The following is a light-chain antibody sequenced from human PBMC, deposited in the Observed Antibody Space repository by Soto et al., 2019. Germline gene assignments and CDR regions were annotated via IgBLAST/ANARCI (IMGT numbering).Light chain of an antibody. J-gene: IGLJ3*02. CDR1: SSDVGAYDY. CDR3: SSYTTTNTLWV. Sequence: QSVLTQPASVSGSPGQSITISCTGTSSDVGAYDYVSWYQQNPGKAPKLIISEVSDRPSGVSNRFSGSKSGNTASLTISGLQGEDEADYFCSSYTTTNTLWVFGGGTKVTVL. CDR2: EVS. V-gene: IGLV2-14*01.